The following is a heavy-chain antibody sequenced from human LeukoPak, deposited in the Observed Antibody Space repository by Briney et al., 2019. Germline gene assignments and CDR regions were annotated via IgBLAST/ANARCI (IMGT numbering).Heavy chain of an antibody. CDR2: INHSGST. D-gene: IGHD5-18*01. CDR1: GGSFSGYY. Sequence: SETLSLTCAVSGGSFSGYYWSWIRQPPGKGLEWIGEINHSGSTNYNPSLKSRVTISVDTSKNQFSLKLSSVTAADTAVYYCARVQMGYSYGSIDYWGQGTLVTVSS. CDR3: ARVQMGYSYGSIDY. V-gene: IGHV4-34*01. J-gene: IGHJ4*02.